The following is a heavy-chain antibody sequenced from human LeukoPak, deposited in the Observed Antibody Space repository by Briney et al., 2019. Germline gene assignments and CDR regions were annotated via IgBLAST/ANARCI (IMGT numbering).Heavy chain of an antibody. Sequence: GASVKVSCKASGGTFSSYAISWVRQAPGQGLEWMGGIIPIFGTANYAQKFQGRVTVTADESTSTAYMELSSLRAEDTAVYYCARGPGAYCGGDCYSNYYYYYYMDVWGKGTTVTVSS. V-gene: IGHV1-69*01. CDR3: ARGPGAYCGGDCYSNYYYYYYMDV. CDR1: GGTFSSYA. D-gene: IGHD2-21*01. CDR2: IIPIFGTA. J-gene: IGHJ6*03.